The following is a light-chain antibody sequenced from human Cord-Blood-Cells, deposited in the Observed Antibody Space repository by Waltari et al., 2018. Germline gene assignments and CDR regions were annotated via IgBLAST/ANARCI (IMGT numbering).Light chain of an antibody. Sequence: QSALTQPASVSGSPGQSITISCTGTSSDVGGYNYVSWYQQHPGKATKLMIYEVSKRPSGVSSRFLGSKSGNTASLTISGLQAEDEADYYCSSYTSSSTLGVFGGGTKLTVL. CDR3: SSYTSSSTLGV. CDR1: SSDVGGYNY. V-gene: IGLV2-14*01. CDR2: EVS. J-gene: IGLJ2*01.